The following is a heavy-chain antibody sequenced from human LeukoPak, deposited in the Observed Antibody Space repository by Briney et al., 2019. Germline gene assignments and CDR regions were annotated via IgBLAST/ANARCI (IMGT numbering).Heavy chain of an antibody. CDR1: GGSFSGYY. D-gene: IGHD6-13*01. J-gene: IGHJ4*02. V-gene: IGHV4-34*01. CDR3: ARVLSRAAAGPFDY. CDR2: INHSGST. Sequence: SETLSLTCAVYGGSFSGYYWSWICQPPGKGLEWIGEINHSGSTNYNPSLKSRVTISVDTSKNQFSLKLSSVTAADTAVYYCARVLSRAAAGPFDYWGQGTLVTVSS.